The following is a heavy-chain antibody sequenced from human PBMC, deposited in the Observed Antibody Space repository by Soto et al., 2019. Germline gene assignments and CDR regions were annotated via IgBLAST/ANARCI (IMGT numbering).Heavy chain of an antibody. CDR2: ISAYNGNT. CDR3: ARSNIVVETWFAP. V-gene: IGHV1-18*01. J-gene: IGHJ5*02. D-gene: IGHD2-2*01. Sequence: GASSQVSCAAAGYTLQRCCRRYVRQAPGQGLEWMGWISAYNGNTNYAQKLQGRVTMTTDTSTSTAYMELRSLRSDDTAVYYCARSNIVVETWFAPWGQGTQV. CDR1: GYTLQRCC.